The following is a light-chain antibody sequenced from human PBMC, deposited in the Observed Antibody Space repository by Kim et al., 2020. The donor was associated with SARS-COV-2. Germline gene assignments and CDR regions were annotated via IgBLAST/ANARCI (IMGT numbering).Light chain of an antibody. J-gene: IGLJ2*01. V-gene: IGLV2-23*02. Sequence: SITIACTGTSSNVGSYTLVSWYQQHPGKAPKLMIYEVSKRPSGVSNRFSGSKSGNTASLTISGLQAEDEADYYCCSYAGSSTSVVFGGGTQLTVL. CDR1: SSNVGSYTL. CDR2: EVS. CDR3: CSYAGSSTSVV.